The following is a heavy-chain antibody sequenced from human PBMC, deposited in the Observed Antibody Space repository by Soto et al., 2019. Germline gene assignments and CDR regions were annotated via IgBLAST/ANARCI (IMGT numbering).Heavy chain of an antibody. D-gene: IGHD4-17*01. CDR2: TYYRSRWYN. Sequence: QVQLQQSGPGLVKPSQTLSLTCAISGDSVSDNTAAWNWIRQSPSRGLEWLGRTYYRSRWYNDYAVSVRSRISITPDTSKNQFSLQLNSVTPEDTAVYYCARDGGIALTTFDYWGQGSLVTVSS. CDR1: GDSVSDNTAA. J-gene: IGHJ4*02. V-gene: IGHV6-1*01. CDR3: ARDGGIALTTFDY.